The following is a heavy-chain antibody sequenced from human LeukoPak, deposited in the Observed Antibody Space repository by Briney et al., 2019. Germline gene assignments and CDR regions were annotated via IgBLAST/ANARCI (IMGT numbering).Heavy chain of an antibody. Sequence: ASVKVSCKASGYTFTDYYLHWVRQAPGQGFEWMGWINPNSGDANYAQKFQGRVTMTRDTSISTAHMEMSRLRSDDTAVYYCARANFLYCSSTTCLFDYWGQGTLVTVSS. J-gene: IGHJ4*02. CDR3: ARANFLYCSSTTCLFDY. CDR2: INPNSGDA. V-gene: IGHV1-2*02. D-gene: IGHD2-2*01. CDR1: GYTFTDYY.